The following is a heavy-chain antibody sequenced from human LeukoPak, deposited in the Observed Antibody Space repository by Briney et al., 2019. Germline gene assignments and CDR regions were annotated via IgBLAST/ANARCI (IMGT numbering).Heavy chain of an antibody. V-gene: IGHV1-3*01. CDR1: GYTFTSYA. J-gene: IGHJ4*02. CDR2: INAGNGNT. CDR3: ARGTPLSLGDFDY. Sequence: ASVKVSCKASGYTFTSYAMHWVRQAPGQRLEWMGWINAGNGNTKYSQKFQGRVTITRDTSASTAYMEPSSLRSEDTAVYYCARGTPLSLGDFDYWGQGTLVTVSS. D-gene: IGHD3-16*01.